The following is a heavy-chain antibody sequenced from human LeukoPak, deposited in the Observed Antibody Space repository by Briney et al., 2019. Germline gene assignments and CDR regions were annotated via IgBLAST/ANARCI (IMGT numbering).Heavy chain of an antibody. CDR1: GFTFGDYA. Sequence: PGGSLRLSCTASGFTFGDYAMSWVRQAPGKGLEWVGFIRSKAYGGTTEYAASVKGRFTISRDDSKSIAYLQMNSLKTEDTAVYYCTTDRRGSYKPVNWGQGILVTVSS. CDR3: TTDRRGSYKPVN. V-gene: IGHV3-49*04. CDR2: IRSKAYGGTT. D-gene: IGHD1-26*01. J-gene: IGHJ4*02.